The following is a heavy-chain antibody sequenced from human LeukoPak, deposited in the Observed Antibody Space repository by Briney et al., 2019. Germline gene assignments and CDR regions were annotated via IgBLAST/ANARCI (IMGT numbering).Heavy chain of an antibody. CDR1: GFTFSEYW. CDR2: IKEDGGQK. J-gene: IGHJ4*02. Sequence: GGSLRLSCVVSGFTFSEYWMTWVRQAPGRGLEWVANIKEDGGQKHYVDSVKGRFTIFRDNAKNTLYLQMDSLRAEDTAVYYCARGGDKNVMGGQGTLVTVSS. V-gene: IGHV3-7*03. D-gene: IGHD3-10*01. CDR3: ARGGDKNVM.